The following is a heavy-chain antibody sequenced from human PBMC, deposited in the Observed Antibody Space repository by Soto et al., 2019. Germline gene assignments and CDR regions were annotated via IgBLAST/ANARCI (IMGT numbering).Heavy chain of an antibody. V-gene: IGHV4-59*01. CDR3: ARSIAVPSTHIDH. J-gene: IGHJ4*02. CDR1: GGSMSGYY. Sequence: QVQLQESGPGLVKPSETLSLTCRVSGGSMSGYYWSWIRQAPGKGLEWIVYVYYTGRTTYNPSLQRRVTISVYTSNKQVSLRLRLATAADTAVYFCARSIAVPSTHIDHWAQGIRVTVSS. CDR2: VYYTGRT. D-gene: IGHD6-6*01.